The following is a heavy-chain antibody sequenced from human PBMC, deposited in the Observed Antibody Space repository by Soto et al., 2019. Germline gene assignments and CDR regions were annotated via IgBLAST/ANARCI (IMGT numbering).Heavy chain of an antibody. Sequence: EVQLVESGGGLVQPGGSLRLSCAASGFTFSNCGMNGVRQAPGKGLEWVSYISSRSSSIYYADSVKGRLTICRDNAKNSLYIEMISLGDEDTAVYYCARDHDDGDYPYWYFDIWGGGTLVTVSS. CDR1: GFTFSNCG. J-gene: IGHJ2*01. V-gene: IGHV3-48*02. CDR2: ISSRSSSI. CDR3: ARDHDDGDYPYWYFDI. D-gene: IGHD4-17*01.